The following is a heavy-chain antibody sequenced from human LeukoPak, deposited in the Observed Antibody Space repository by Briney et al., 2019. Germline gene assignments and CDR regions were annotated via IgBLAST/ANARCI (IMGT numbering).Heavy chain of an antibody. Sequence: SQTLSLTCTVSGGCISSGGYYWSWIRQPPGEGLEWIGYIYYSGSTYYHPSLKSRVTIPLDTSKNQFSLKLSSVIAADTAVYYCARVTTVTTSFHFDYWGQGTLVTVSS. V-gene: IGHV4-30-4*01. CDR3: ARVTTVTTSFHFDY. CDR1: GGCISSGGYY. D-gene: IGHD4-17*01. J-gene: IGHJ4*02. CDR2: IYYSGST.